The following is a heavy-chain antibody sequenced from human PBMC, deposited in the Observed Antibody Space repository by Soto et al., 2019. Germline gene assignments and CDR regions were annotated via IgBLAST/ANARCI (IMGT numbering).Heavy chain of an antibody. Sequence: VGSLRLSCAASGFIFNSYEMNWVRQAPGKGLEWVSYISSSGSTKYYADSVKGRFTISRDNAKNSLYLQMNSLRAEDSAVYYCARENRMDVWGQGTTVTVSS. CDR2: ISSSGSTK. J-gene: IGHJ6*02. CDR1: GFIFNSYE. CDR3: ARENRMDV. V-gene: IGHV3-48*03.